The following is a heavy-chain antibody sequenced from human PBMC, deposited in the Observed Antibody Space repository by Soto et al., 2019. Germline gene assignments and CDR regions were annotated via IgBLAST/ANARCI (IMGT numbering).Heavy chain of an antibody. CDR1: GGTFSSYA. Sequence: ASVKVSCKASGGTFSSYAISWVRQAPGQGLEWMGGIIPIFGTANYAQKFQGRVTITADKSTSTAYMELSSLRSEDTAVYYCARELTGTPYYYYYGMDVWGQGTTVTSP. CDR2: IIPIFGTA. D-gene: IGHD1-7*01. J-gene: IGHJ6*02. V-gene: IGHV1-69*06. CDR3: ARELTGTPYYYYYGMDV.